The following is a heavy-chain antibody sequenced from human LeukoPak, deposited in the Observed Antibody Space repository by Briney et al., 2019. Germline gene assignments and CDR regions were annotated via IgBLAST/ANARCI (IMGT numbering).Heavy chain of an antibody. Sequence: GGSLRLSCTVSRFTFNTYAMTWVRQAPGKGLEWVSSISRSGDGTYYADSVKGRFTISRDNSKNTLYLQMNSLRAEDTAMYYCARGRYSGTTYYFDYWGQGTLVTVSS. CDR2: ISRSGDGT. V-gene: IGHV3-23*01. CDR1: RFTFNTYA. J-gene: IGHJ4*02. D-gene: IGHD5-12*01. CDR3: ARGRYSGTTYYFDY.